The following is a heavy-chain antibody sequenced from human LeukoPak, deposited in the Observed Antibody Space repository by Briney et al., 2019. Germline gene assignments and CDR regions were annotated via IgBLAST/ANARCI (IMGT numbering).Heavy chain of an antibody. D-gene: IGHD2-2*01. Sequence: QSGGSLRLSCAASGFTFSNYAMSWVRQAPGKGLEWVSGITGNGGTTYYADSVKGRFTISRDNSRNTVYLQMNSLRAEDTAVYYCAHGSMYQLDYWGQGTLVTVSS. CDR3: AHGSMYQLDY. J-gene: IGHJ4*02. CDR1: GFTFSNYA. V-gene: IGHV3-23*01. CDR2: ITGNGGTT.